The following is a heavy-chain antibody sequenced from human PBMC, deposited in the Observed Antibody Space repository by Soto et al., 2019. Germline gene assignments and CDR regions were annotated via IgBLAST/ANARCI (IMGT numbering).Heavy chain of an antibody. CDR2: ISPNNGGT. CDR3: AREVVAIGPLDYYYYGMDV. Sequence: ASVKVSCKASGYTFTSYGISWVRQAPGQGLEWMGWISPNNGGTNYAQKFQGWVTMTRDTSISTAYMELSRLRSDDTAVYYCAREVVAIGPLDYYYYGMDVWGQGTTVTVSS. J-gene: IGHJ6*02. V-gene: IGHV1-2*04. D-gene: IGHD5-12*01. CDR1: GYTFTSYG.